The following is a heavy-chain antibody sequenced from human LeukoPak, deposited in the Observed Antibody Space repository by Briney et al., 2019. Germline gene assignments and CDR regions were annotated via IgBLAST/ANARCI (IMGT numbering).Heavy chain of an antibody. D-gene: IGHD1-26*01. CDR1: GYTFTSYG. V-gene: IGHV1-18*01. Sequence: ASVKISCKASGYTFTSYGISWVRQAPGQGLEWMGWISAYNGNTNYAQKLQGRVTMTTGTSTSTAYMELRSLRSDDTAVYYCARSIGWELLGDDAFDIWGQGTMVTVSS. CDR2: ISAYNGNT. CDR3: ARSIGWELLGDDAFDI. J-gene: IGHJ3*02.